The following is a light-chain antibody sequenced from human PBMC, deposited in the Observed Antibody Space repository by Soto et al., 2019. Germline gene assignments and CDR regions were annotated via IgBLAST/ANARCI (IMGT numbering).Light chain of an antibody. CDR3: QQSYSTPIS. CDR2: TAS. V-gene: IGKV1-39*01. Sequence: IQMTQSPSSLSASVGDTVTITCRASQSISSHLNWYQQKPGKAPNLLMYTASNLQSGVPSRFSGSGSGTDFTLTISSLRPEDFATYYCQQSYSTPISFGQGTLLEV. J-gene: IGKJ5*01. CDR1: QSISSH.